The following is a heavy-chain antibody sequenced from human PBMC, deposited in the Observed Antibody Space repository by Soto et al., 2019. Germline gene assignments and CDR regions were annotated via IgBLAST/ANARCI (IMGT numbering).Heavy chain of an antibody. CDR3: ARNFPIGVRYTASCAFDI. CDR2: IYYSGST. D-gene: IGHD2-8*01. J-gene: IGHJ3*02. V-gene: IGHV4-30-4*01. Sequence: ILSLTFTVSGGSISSGDYYWSGIRQPPGKGLEWIGYIYYSGSTYYNPSLKSRVTISVDTSKNQFSLKLSSVTAADTAVYYCARNFPIGVRYTASCAFDIWGQGTMVTVSS. CDR1: GGSISSGDYY.